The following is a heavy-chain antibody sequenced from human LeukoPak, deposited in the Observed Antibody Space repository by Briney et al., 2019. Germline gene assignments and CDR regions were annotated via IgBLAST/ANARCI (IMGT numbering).Heavy chain of an antibody. J-gene: IGHJ5*02. CDR3: ARHHRRDTGVYNWFDP. CDR1: GGSFSGYY. CDR2: INHSGST. Sequence: PSETLSLTCAVYGGSFSGYYWSWIRQPPGKGLEWIGEINHSGSTNYNPSLKSRVTISVDTSKNQFSLKLSSVTAADTAVYYCARHHRRDTGVYNWFDPWGQGTLVTVSS. D-gene: IGHD2-8*01. V-gene: IGHV4-34*01.